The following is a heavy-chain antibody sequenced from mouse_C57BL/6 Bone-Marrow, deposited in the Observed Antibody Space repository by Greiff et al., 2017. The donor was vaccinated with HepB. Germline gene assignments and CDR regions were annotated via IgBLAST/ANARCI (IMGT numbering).Heavy chain of an antibody. CDR1: GYTFTSYG. CDR2: INPGSGYT. Sequence: VQLQESGADLAKPGASVKLSCKASGYTFTSYGMHWVNQRPEQGLEWLGSINPGSGYTKYNQKFKDKATLTADKSTNTAYMQLSSLTSEDTAVYYCARVYFGSRYYAMDYWGQGTSVTVSS. V-gene: IGHV1-7*01. CDR3: ARVYFGSRYYAMDY. D-gene: IGHD1-1*01. J-gene: IGHJ4*01.